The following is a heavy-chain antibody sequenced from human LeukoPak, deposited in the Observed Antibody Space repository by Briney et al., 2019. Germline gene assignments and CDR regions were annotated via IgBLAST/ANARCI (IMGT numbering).Heavy chain of an antibody. V-gene: IGHV4-34*01. CDR2: INHSGST. CDR1: GGSFSGYY. Sequence: PSETLSLTCAVYGGSFSGYYWSWIRQPPGKGLEWIGEINHSGSTNYNPSLKSRVTISVDTSKNQFSLKLSSVTAADTAVYYCARVLGLLWFRPTSYMDVWGKGTTVTVSS. J-gene: IGHJ6*03. CDR3: ARVLGLLWFRPTSYMDV. D-gene: IGHD3-10*01.